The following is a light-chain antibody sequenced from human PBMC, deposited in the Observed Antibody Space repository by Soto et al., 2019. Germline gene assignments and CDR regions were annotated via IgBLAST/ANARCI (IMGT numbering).Light chain of an antibody. J-gene: IGLJ1*01. CDR2: DVS. Sequence: QSALTQPRSVSGSPGQSVTISCTGTSSDVGGYNYVSWYQQRPGKAPKLMIYDVSKRPSGVPDRFSGSKSGNMASLTISGLQAEDEADYYCCSQAGSYTYVFGPGTKLTVL. V-gene: IGLV2-11*01. CDR3: CSQAGSYTYV. CDR1: SSDVGGYNY.